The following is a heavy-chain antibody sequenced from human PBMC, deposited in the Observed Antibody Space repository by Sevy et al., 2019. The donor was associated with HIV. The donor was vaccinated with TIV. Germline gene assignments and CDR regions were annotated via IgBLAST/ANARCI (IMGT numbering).Heavy chain of an antibody. J-gene: IGHJ3*02. D-gene: IGHD2-8*01. CDR3: ARAMVYGSFRGAFDI. V-gene: IGHV1-18*01. CDR1: GYTFTSYG. CDR2: ISVYNGNT. Sequence: ASVKVSCKASGYTFTSYGISWVRQAPGQGLEWMGWISVYNGNTNYAQKLQGRVTMTTDTSTSTAYMELRSLRSDDTAVYYCARAMVYGSFRGAFDIWGQGTMVTVSS.